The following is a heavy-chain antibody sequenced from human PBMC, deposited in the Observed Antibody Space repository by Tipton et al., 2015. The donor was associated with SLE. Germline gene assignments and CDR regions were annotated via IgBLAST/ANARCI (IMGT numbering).Heavy chain of an antibody. D-gene: IGHD4-17*01. V-gene: IGHV4-30-4*02. CDR2: IYYSGST. CDR3: ARDTVTPWGAFDI. Sequence: TLSLTCTVSGGSISSGDYYWSWIRQPPGKGLEWIGYIYYSGSTYYNPSLKSRVTISVDTSKNQFSLKLSSVTAADTAVYYCARDTVTPWGAFDIWGQGTMVTVSS. CDR1: GGSISSGDYY. J-gene: IGHJ3*02.